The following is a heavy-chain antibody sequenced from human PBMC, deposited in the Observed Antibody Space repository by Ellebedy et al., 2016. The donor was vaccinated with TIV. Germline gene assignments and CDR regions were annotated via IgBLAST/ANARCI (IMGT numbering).Heavy chain of an antibody. Sequence: GESLKISCAASGFTFSSNWMSWVRQTPGKGLEWVASIKEDGTEKKYVDSVMGRFTISRDNAENSMYLQMNSLRAEDTALYYCARGRGLDVWGQGTTVTVSS. CDR1: GFTFSSNW. CDR2: IKEDGTEK. J-gene: IGHJ6*02. D-gene: IGHD3-10*01. V-gene: IGHV3-7*01. CDR3: ARGRGLDV.